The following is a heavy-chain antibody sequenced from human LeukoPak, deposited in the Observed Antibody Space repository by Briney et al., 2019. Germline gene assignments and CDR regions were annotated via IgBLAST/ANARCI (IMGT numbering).Heavy chain of an antibody. CDR3: AKGGLRGYDFDS. Sequence: GGSLRLSCATSGFTFGTYAMSWVRQGPGKGLEWVARISNAAGTTNYADSVRGRFTISRDNSQNTLYLQMSSLRVEDTAEYYCAKGGLRGYDFDSWGQGTLVIVSS. V-gene: IGHV3-23*01. CDR1: GFTFGTYA. D-gene: IGHD5-12*01. J-gene: IGHJ5*01. CDR2: ISNAAGTT.